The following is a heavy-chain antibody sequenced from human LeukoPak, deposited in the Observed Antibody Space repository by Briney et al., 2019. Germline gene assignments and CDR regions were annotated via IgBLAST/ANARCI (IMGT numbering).Heavy chain of an antibody. J-gene: IGHJ4*02. V-gene: IGHV1-8*01. D-gene: IGHD7-27*01. CDR1: GYTFASYD. CDR3: ARGPPNWGYDY. Sequence: ASVKVSCKASGYTFASYDFNWVRQATGQRPEWMGWMSPNSGDTGYAQKFQDRVTMTRNTSISTAYMELSSLRSDDTAVYYCARGPPNWGYDYWGPGTLVTVSS. CDR2: MSPNSGDT.